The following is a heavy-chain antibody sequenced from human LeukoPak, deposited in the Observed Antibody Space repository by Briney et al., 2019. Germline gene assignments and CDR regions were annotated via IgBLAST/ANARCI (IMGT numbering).Heavy chain of an antibody. D-gene: IGHD4-11*01. Sequence: PGGSLRLSCAASGFTFSSFAMHWVGQAPGKGLEWVTLISYDGSKKDYADSVKGRFTISRDNSKDTLFLQMNSLRSEDTAVYYCARDRGMTTNSFDYWGQGTLVTVSS. CDR2: ISYDGSKK. V-gene: IGHV3-30*04. J-gene: IGHJ4*02. CDR1: GFTFSSFA. CDR3: ARDRGMTTNSFDY.